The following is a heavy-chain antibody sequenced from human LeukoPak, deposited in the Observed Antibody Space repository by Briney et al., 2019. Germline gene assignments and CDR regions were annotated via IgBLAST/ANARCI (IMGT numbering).Heavy chain of an antibody. CDR2: ISAYNGNT. D-gene: IGHD3-22*01. J-gene: IGHJ6*03. V-gene: IGHV1-18*01. Sequence: GASVKVSCKASGYTFTSYGISWVRQAPGQGLEWMGWISAYNGNTNYAQKLQGRVTMTTDTSTSTAYMELRSLRSDDTAVYYCARAADGSSYHYYYYMDVWGKGTTVTVSS. CDR3: ARAADGSSYHYYYYMDV. CDR1: GYTFTSYG.